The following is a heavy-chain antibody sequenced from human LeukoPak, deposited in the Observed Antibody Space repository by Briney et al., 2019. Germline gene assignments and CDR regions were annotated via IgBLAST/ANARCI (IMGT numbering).Heavy chain of an antibody. CDR3: ASSVWGSYRYFDY. D-gene: IGHD3-16*02. CDR2: IYYSGGT. Sequence: SETLSLTCTVFGGSIRSYYWSWIRQPPGKGLEWIGYIYYSGGTNYNPSLKSRVTISVDTSKIQFSLKLSSVTAADTAVYYCASSVWGSYRYFDYWGQGTLVTVSS. CDR1: GGSIRSYY. J-gene: IGHJ4*02. V-gene: IGHV4-59*01.